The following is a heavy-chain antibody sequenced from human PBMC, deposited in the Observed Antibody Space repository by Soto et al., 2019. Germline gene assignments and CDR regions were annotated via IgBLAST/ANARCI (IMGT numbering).Heavy chain of an antibody. Sequence: GGSLRLSCAASGFTFSSYAMSWVRQAPGKGLEWVSVIRGSGDSTKYTDSVEGRFTISRDNSKNTLYLQMNSLRAEDTAVYYCAKGPTSVTTRWFDPWGQGTLVTVSS. V-gene: IGHV3-23*01. D-gene: IGHD4-17*01. CDR2: IRGSGDST. J-gene: IGHJ5*02. CDR1: GFTFSSYA. CDR3: AKGPTSVTTRWFDP.